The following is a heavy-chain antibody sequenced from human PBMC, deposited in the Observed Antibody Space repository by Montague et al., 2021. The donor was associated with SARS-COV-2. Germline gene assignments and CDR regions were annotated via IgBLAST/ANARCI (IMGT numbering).Heavy chain of an antibody. CDR3: ALAVAGRGGCDY. V-gene: IGHV6-1*01. J-gene: IGHJ4*02. D-gene: IGHD6-19*01. Sequence: EYAVSLKSRITINPDTSKNQFSLQVESMTPEDTAVYYCALAVAGRGGCDYWGQGTLVTVS.